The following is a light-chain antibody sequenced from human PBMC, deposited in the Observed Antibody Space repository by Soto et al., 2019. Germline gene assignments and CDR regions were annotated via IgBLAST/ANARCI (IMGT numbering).Light chain of an antibody. CDR1: QSVSSN. V-gene: IGKV3D-15*01. J-gene: IGKJ5*01. CDR2: GAS. Sequence: EIVIPKSPATLSVCPGERATLSCRASQSVSSNLAWYQQKPGQAPRLLIYGASTRATGIPARFSGSGSGTEFTLTISSLQSEDFAGYYCQEYNNGPPITFGQGTRLEIK. CDR3: QEYNNGPPIT.